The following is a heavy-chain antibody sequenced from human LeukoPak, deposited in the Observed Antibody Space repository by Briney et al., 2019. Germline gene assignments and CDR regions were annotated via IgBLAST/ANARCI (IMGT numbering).Heavy chain of an antibody. J-gene: IGHJ4*02. V-gene: IGHV3-21*01. CDR3: ARDQAVAGHLDY. CDR1: GFTFSSYS. CDR2: ISSSSSYI. D-gene: IGHD6-13*01. Sequence: GGSLRLSCAASGFTFSSYSMTWVRQAPGKGLEWVSSISSSSSYIYYADSVEGRFTISRDNAKNSLYLQMNSLRAEDTAVYYCARDQAVAGHLDYWGQGTLVTVSS.